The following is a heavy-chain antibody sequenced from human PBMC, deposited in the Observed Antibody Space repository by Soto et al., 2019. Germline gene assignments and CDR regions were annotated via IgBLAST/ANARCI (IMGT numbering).Heavy chain of an antibody. Sequence: LEPLSLTYAVFGGTIRDYYWIWISKHTGKGLEWIGEINHSGSTNYNPSLKSRVTISVDTSKNQFSLKLSSVTAADTAVYYCARGPGGLLWFGELSPYFDYWXQGTLVTVSS. D-gene: IGHD3-10*01. CDR1: GGTIRDYY. J-gene: IGHJ4*02. CDR3: ARGPGGLLWFGELSPYFDY. V-gene: IGHV4-34*01. CDR2: INHSGST.